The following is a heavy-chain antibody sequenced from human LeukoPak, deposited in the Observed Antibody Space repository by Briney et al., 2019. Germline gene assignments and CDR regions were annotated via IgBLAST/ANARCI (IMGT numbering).Heavy chain of an antibody. CDR1: GGSFSGYY. Sequence: PSETLSLTCAVYGGSFSGYYWSWIRRPPGKGLEWIGEINHSGSTNYNPSLKSRVTISVDTSKNQFSLKLSSVTAADTAVYYCARAKYSSSGGFDYWGQGTLVTVSS. J-gene: IGHJ4*02. CDR3: ARAKYSSSGGFDY. D-gene: IGHD6-13*01. CDR2: INHSGST. V-gene: IGHV4-34*01.